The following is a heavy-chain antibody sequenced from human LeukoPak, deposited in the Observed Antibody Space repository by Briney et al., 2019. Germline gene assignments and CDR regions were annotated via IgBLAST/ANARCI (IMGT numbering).Heavy chain of an antibody. CDR1: GNTFTGYY. CDR3: ARTRILRIREVDYYYYGMDV. Sequence: ASVKVSCKASGNTFTGYYMHWVRQAPGQGLEWMGWINPNSGGTNYAQKFQGWVTMTRDTSISTAYMELSRLRSDDTAVYYCARTRILRIREVDYYYYGMDVWGQGTTVTVSS. D-gene: IGHD2-15*01. CDR2: INPNSGGT. J-gene: IGHJ6*02. V-gene: IGHV1-2*04.